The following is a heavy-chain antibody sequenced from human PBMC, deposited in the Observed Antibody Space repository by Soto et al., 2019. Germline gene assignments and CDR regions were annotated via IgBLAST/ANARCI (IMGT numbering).Heavy chain of an antibody. J-gene: IGHJ4*02. CDR2: IYYGGST. D-gene: IGHD7-27*01. V-gene: IGHV4-59*08. CDR3: AKNWNWGSLVH. Sequence: PSETLSLTCTVSGDSISTDYWSWIRQSPGKGLEWIGFIYYGGSTNYNPSLKSRVTLSVDTPKNHFSLKLSSVTAADTAVYYCAKNWNWGSLVHWGQGTLVTVS. CDR1: GDSISTDY.